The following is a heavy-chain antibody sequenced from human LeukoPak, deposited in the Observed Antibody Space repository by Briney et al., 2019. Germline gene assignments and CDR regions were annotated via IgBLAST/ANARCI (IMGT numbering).Heavy chain of an antibody. CDR3: ATWVTSGYYALDV. CDR1: GVSISSYY. CDR2: IYGSGTT. D-gene: IGHD2-21*02. Sequence: SETLSLTCAVSGVSISSYYWSWLRQPPGKGVEWIGYIYGSGTTNYNPSVKSRVTISVDTSNTQFSLKLSSVTAADTAVYYCATWVTSGYYALDVWGQGTTVIVSS. V-gene: IGHV4-59*13. J-gene: IGHJ6*02.